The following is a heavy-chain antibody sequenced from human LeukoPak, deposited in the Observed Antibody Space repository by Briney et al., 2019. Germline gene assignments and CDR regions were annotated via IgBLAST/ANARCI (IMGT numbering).Heavy chain of an antibody. D-gene: IGHD4-17*01. CDR3: GRDPNGDYVGAFEF. Sequence: GGSLRLSCAASGFTISSYAMSWVRQAPGKELEWVSASWSGGAHELYADAVKGRFTISRDNSKTTLYLQMNSLRAEDTAVYYCGRDPNGDYVGAFEFWGHGTTVIVSS. V-gene: IGHV3-23*01. J-gene: IGHJ3*01. CDR1: GFTISSYA. CDR2: SWSGGAHE.